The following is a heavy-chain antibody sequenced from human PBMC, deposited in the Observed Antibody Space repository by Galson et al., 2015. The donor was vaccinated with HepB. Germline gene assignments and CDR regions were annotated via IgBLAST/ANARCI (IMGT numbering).Heavy chain of an antibody. V-gene: IGHV5-51*03. D-gene: IGHD2-21*01. Sequence: QSGAEVKKPGESLKISCKGVGYSFTRYWIGWVRQMPGKGLEWMGITYPGDSDTRYSPSFQGQVTISADKSISTAYLQWSSLKASDTAMYYCALSYCGGDCFSRPSDAFDIWGQGTMIIVS. CDR3: ALSYCGGDCFSRPSDAFDI. J-gene: IGHJ3*02. CDR1: GYSFTRYW. CDR2: TYPGDSDT.